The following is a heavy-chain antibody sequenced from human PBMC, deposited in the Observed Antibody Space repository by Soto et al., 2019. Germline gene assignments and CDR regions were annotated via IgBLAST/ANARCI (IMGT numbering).Heavy chain of an antibody. V-gene: IGHV1-18*01. CDR3: QRVPRTTVPTTFHDAFEI. Sequence: ASVEVAGKSSGYTFTSYVSSWVRQAPGHGLERMGSIRACDGHTNYAQKLQGRVTMTTDTSTSTAYMELRSLRSDDTAVYYCQRVPRTTVPTTFHDAFEIWGKGTMVNV. CDR1: GYTFTSYV. J-gene: IGHJ3*02. D-gene: IGHD4-17*01. CDR2: IRACDGHT.